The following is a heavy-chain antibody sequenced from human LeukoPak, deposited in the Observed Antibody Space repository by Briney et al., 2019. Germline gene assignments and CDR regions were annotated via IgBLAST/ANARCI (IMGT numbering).Heavy chain of an antibody. V-gene: IGHV3-73*01. CDR3: TRDRGTYNWFDP. D-gene: IGHD2-15*01. J-gene: IGHJ5*02. Sequence: GSLRLSCAAPGFTFSGSAVHCVRQSSGKGLEWVGHIDKKDNLYATAYAESVKGRFTISRDDSKDTASLHMDSLKTEDTALYYCTRDRGTYNWFDPWGQGTLVTVSS. CDR1: GFTFSGSA. CDR2: IDKKDNLYAT.